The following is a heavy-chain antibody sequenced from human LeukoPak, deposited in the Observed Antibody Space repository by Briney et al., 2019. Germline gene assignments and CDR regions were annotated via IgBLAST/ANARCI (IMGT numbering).Heavy chain of an antibody. Sequence: GASVKVSCKASGYTFTGYYMHWVRQAPGQELEWMGRINPNSGGTNYAQKFQGRVTMTRDTSISTAYMELSRLRSDDTAVYYCARVSYYYDSSGYRNFWFDPWGQGTLVTVSS. CDR1: GYTFTGYY. J-gene: IGHJ5*02. CDR2: INPNSGGT. CDR3: ARVSYYYDSSGYRNFWFDP. D-gene: IGHD3-22*01. V-gene: IGHV1-2*06.